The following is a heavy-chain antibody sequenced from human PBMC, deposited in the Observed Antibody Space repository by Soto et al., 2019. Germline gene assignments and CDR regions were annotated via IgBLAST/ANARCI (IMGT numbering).Heavy chain of an antibody. D-gene: IGHD1-1*01. Sequence: XAALSLTFTVSGASISGFYWSGIRKSAGKGLEWIGRIYATGTTDYNPSLKSRVMMSVDTSKKQFSLKLRSVTAADTAVYYCVRDGKKTLRDWFDPWGQGISVTVSS. CDR2: IYATGTT. CDR1: GASISGFY. CDR3: VRDGKKTLRDWFDP. J-gene: IGHJ5*02. V-gene: IGHV4-4*07.